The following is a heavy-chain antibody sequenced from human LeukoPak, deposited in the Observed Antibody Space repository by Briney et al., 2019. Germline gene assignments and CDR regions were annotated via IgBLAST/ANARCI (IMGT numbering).Heavy chain of an antibody. J-gene: IGHJ6*02. CDR2: IYIGDTP. CDR1: GVTLSSYA. V-gene: IGHV3-53*01. Sequence: PGGSLRLSCAASGVTLSSYAMSWVRQAPGKGLEWVSVIYIGDTPSYADSVKGRFTISRDNSKNTLYLQMNNLRAEDTAVYYCARYCSSTSCTQGGGMDVWGQGTTVTVSS. D-gene: IGHD2-2*01. CDR3: ARYCSSTSCTQGGGMDV.